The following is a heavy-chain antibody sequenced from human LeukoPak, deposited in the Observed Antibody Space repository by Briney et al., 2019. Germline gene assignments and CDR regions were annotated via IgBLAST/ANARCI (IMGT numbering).Heavy chain of an antibody. D-gene: IGHD1-26*01. CDR1: GYTFTNYY. CDR2: INPNSGGT. CDR3: ARGPDSGSYFPYDY. J-gene: IGHJ4*02. Sequence: ASVKVSCKASGYTFTNYYMHWVRQAPGQGLEWMGWINPNSGGTNYAQKFQGRVTMTRDTSISTAYMELSRLRSDDTAVYYCARGPDSGSYFPYDYWGQGTLVTVSS. V-gene: IGHV1-2*02.